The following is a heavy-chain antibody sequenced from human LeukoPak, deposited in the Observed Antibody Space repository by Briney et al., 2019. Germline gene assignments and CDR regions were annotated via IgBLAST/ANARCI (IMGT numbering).Heavy chain of an antibody. CDR3: VRGEGSSAYYYYFDY. J-gene: IGHJ4*02. CDR1: GLTFSRYG. Sequence: SGGSLRLSCAASGLTFSRYGMHWVRQSAGKGLMWVSGISADGSRITYADSVKGRFTITRDNARSTLFLQMDSLRDEDAAVYYCVRGEGSSAYYYYFDYWGQGSLVTVS. V-gene: IGHV3-74*03. CDR2: ISADGSRI. D-gene: IGHD6-19*01.